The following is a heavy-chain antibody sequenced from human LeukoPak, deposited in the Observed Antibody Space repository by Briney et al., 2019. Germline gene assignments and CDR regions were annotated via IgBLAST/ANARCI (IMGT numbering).Heavy chain of an antibody. D-gene: IGHD6-13*01. V-gene: IGHV1-18*01. CDR1: GYTFTSYG. Sequence: ASVKVSCKASGYTFTSYGISWVRQAPGQGLEWMGWISAYNGNTNYAQKLQGRVTMTTDTSTSTAYMELRSLRSDDTAVYYCARDEKILFSAAGRKTDYWGQGTLVTVSS. CDR3: ARDEKILFSAAGRKTDY. CDR2: ISAYNGNT. J-gene: IGHJ4*02.